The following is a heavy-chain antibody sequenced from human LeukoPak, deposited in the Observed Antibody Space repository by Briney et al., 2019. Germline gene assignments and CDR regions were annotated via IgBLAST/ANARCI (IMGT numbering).Heavy chain of an antibody. Sequence: PGGSLRLSCAASGFTVSSNYMSWVRQAPGKGLEWVSVIYSGGSTYYADSVKGRFTISRDNSKNTLYLQMNSLRAEDTAVYYCAREGRPGERMVRGVRGWFDPWGQGTLVTVSS. D-gene: IGHD3-10*01. CDR3: AREGRPGERMVRGVRGWFDP. CDR2: IYSGGST. CDR1: GFTVSSNY. V-gene: IGHV3-53*01. J-gene: IGHJ5*02.